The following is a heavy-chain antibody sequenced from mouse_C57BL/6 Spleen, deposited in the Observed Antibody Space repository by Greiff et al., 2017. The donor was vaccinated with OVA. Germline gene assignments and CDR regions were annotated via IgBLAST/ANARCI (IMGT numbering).Heavy chain of an antibody. CDR3: ARALSPHYAMDY. CDR2: IYYSGTI. CDR1: GISITTGNYR. Sequence: EVQLQESGPGLVKPSQTVFLTCTVTGISITTGNYRWSWIRQFPGNKLEWIGYIYYSGTITYNPSLTSRTTITRDTPKNQFFLEMNSSTAEDTATYYCARALSPHYAMDYWGQGTSVTVSS. J-gene: IGHJ4*01. V-gene: IGHV3-5*01.